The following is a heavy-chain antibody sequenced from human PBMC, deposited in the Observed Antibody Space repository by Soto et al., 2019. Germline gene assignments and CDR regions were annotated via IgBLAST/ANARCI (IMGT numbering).Heavy chain of an antibody. CDR1: GGTFSSYA. Sequence: ASVKVSCKASGGTFSSYAISWVRQAPGQGLEWMGGIIPIFGTANYAQKFQGRVTITADESTSTAYVELSSLRSEDTAVYYCARADSGSYFFDYWGQGTLVTVSS. J-gene: IGHJ4*02. D-gene: IGHD1-26*01. V-gene: IGHV1-69*13. CDR2: IIPIFGTA. CDR3: ARADSGSYFFDY.